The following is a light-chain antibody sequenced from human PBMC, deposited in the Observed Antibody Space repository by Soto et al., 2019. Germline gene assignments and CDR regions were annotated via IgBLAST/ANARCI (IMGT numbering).Light chain of an antibody. CDR3: SSYTDSTNYV. J-gene: IGLJ1*01. V-gene: IGLV2-14*01. CDR2: QVT. CDR1: SSDVGTRNF. Sequence: QSVLTQPASVSGSPGQSITISCTGTSSDVGTRNFVSWYQQHPGKAPKLMIYQVTNRPSGVSNRLSGSKSGNTASLTISGLQAEDEADYYCSSYTDSTNYVFGTGTKVTVL.